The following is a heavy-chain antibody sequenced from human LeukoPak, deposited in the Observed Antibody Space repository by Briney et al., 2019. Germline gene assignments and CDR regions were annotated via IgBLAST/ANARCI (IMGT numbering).Heavy chain of an antibody. CDR1: GGSISSSFNY. V-gene: IGHV4-39*01. J-gene: IGHJ5*02. D-gene: IGHD4-11*01. Sequence: SETLSLTCTVSGGSISSSFNYWAWIRQPPGKGLEWIGSIYESGSAYYNPSLKSRITMSVDTSENQFSLKLTSVTAADTAVYYCARHYSPWGQGTLVTVSS. CDR3: ARHYSP. CDR2: IYESGSA.